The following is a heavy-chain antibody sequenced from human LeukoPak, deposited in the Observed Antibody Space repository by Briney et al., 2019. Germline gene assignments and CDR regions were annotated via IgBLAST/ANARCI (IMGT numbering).Heavy chain of an antibody. V-gene: IGHV4-30-4*01. D-gene: IGHD3-22*01. CDR1: GGSISSGDYY. CDR2: IYYSGST. Sequence: SQTLSLTCTVSGGSISSGDYYWTWIRQPPGKGLEWIEYIYYSGSTHYNPSLKSRVSISVDTAKNQFSLNLSSVTAADTAVYYCARDQNKYDSSGYYYYQYGMDVWGQGTTVTVSS. J-gene: IGHJ6*02. CDR3: ARDQNKYDSSGYYYYQYGMDV.